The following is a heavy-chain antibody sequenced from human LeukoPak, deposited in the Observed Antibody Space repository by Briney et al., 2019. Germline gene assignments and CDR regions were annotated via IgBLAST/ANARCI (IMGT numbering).Heavy chain of an antibody. CDR2: ISGSDDST. D-gene: IGHD3-16*01. V-gene: IGHV3-23*01. J-gene: IGHJ3*02. CDR3: AKVWSHGFDI. CDR1: GGSFSGYY. Sequence: ETLSLTCAVYGGSFSGYYWSWIRQPPGKGLEWVSGISGSDDSTYYADSVKVRFSISRDNSKNTLYLQMNSLRAEDTAVYYCAKVWSHGFDIWGQGTMVTVSS.